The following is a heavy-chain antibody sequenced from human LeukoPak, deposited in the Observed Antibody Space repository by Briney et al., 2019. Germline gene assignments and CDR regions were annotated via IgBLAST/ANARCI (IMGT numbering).Heavy chain of an antibody. Sequence: GGSLRLSCAASGFTFSSYAMTWVRQAPGRGREWISALTGSGDSTYYANSVKGRFTISRDNSKNTLNLQMNSLRAEDTAVYYCARGSRGGATSFDYWGQGTLVTVSS. V-gene: IGHV3-23*01. D-gene: IGHD4/OR15-4a*01. CDR1: GFTFSSYA. CDR2: LTGSGDST. CDR3: ARGSRGGATSFDY. J-gene: IGHJ4*02.